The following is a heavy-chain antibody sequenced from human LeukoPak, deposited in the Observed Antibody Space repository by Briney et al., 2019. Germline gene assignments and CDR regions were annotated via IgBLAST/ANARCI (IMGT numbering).Heavy chain of an antibody. V-gene: IGHV4-61*01. Sequence: PSETLSLTCTVSGGPVSSGRYYWGWIRQPPGNGLEWIGYWSYSGSTNDNPPRSSLVSISVDPSKNQVALRLSSGTAADVSLYYCARDEGTWYLDLWGGGTLVTVSS. D-gene: IGHD1-1*01. CDR3: ARDEGTWYLDL. CDR2: WSYSGST. CDR1: GGPVSSGRYY. J-gene: IGHJ2*01.